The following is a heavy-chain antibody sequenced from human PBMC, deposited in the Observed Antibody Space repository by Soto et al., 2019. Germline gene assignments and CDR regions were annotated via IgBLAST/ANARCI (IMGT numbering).Heavy chain of an antibody. CDR3: AKDAVYGDGLWPAAN. J-gene: IGHJ4*02. CDR1: GFTFSIYA. Sequence: EVQLLESGGGLVQPGESLRLSCAASGFTFSIYAMMWVRQPPGKGQEWVAGMTGSGGDIRYADSVKGRFTISKDNSKNTLYLQMNSLRAEDTAMYYCAKDAVYGDGLWPAANWGQGTLVTVSS. D-gene: IGHD2-21*02. V-gene: IGHV3-23*01. CDR2: MTGSGGDI.